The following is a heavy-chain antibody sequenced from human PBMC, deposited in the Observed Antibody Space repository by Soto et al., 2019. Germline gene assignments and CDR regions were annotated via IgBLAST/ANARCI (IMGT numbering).Heavy chain of an antibody. CDR3: ARGRYMGANPTTYYFDY. V-gene: IGHV4-34*01. D-gene: IGHD1-26*01. J-gene: IGHJ4*02. Sequence: KSSETLSLTCAVYGGSFSGYYWSWIRQPPGKGLEWIGEINHSGSTNYNPSLKSRVTISVDTSKNQFSLKLSSVTAADTAVYYCARGRYMGANPTTYYFDYWGQGTLVTVSS. CDR2: INHSGST. CDR1: GGSFSGYY.